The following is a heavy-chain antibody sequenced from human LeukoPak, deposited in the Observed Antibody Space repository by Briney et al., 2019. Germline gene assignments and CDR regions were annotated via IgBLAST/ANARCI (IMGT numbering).Heavy chain of an antibody. CDR2: IYNSGTT. Sequence: SEALSLTCAVSGGSISFYYWSWLRQPPGKRLEWIGYIYNSGTTRYNPSLMSRVTISVDTSNNQFSLNLRSVTAADTAVYYCARDSRYSDNSGYYYSHYYMDVWGKGTTVTVS. J-gene: IGHJ6*03. D-gene: IGHD3-22*01. V-gene: IGHV4-59*01. CDR3: ARDSRYSDNSGYYYSHYYMDV. CDR1: GGSISFYY.